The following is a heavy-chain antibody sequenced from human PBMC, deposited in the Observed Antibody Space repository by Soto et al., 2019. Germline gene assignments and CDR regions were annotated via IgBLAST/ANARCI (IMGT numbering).Heavy chain of an antibody. CDR1: GGSFSGYY. Sequence: SETLSLTCAVYGGSFSGYYWSWIRQPPGKGLEWIGEINHSGSTNYNPSLKSRVTISVDTSKNQFSLKLSSVTAADTAVYYCAREPHSALLWFGAYSYGMDVWGQGTTVTVSS. CDR2: INHSGST. CDR3: AREPHSALLWFGAYSYGMDV. V-gene: IGHV4-34*01. D-gene: IGHD3-10*01. J-gene: IGHJ6*02.